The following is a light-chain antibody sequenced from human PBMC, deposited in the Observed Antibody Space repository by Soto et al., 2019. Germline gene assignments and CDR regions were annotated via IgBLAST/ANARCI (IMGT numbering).Light chain of an antibody. J-gene: IGKJ4*01. CDR2: AAS. CDR3: QQYGSSPLT. CDR1: QSVNSNS. Sequence: EIVLTQSPGTLSLSPGKRATLSCGASQSVNSNSLAWYQQKPGQAPRLLFYAASNRATGVPDRFSGSGSGTDFTLTISRVEPEDFAVYHCQQYGSSPLTFGGGTKVDIK. V-gene: IGKV3-20*01.